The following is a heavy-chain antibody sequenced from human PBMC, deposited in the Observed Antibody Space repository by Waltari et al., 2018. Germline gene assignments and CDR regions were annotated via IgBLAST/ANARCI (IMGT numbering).Heavy chain of an antibody. V-gene: IGHV4-59*01. CDR3: AGGQERGYSYVDY. D-gene: IGHD5-18*01. CDR1: GGSISSYY. J-gene: IGHJ4*02. Sequence: QVQLQESGPGLVKPSETLSLTCTVSGGSISSYYWIWIRQPPGKGLEWIGYIYYSGSTNYNPSLKSRVTISVDTSKNQFSLKLSSVTAADTAVYYCAGGQERGYSYVDYWGQGTLVTVSS. CDR2: IYYSGST.